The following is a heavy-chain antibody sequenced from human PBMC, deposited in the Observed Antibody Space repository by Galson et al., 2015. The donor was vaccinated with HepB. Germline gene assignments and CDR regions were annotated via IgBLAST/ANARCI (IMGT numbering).Heavy chain of an antibody. D-gene: IGHD3-3*01. CDR3: ARCQTYYDFWSGPDY. V-gene: IGHV1-46*01. Sequence: SVKVSCKASGYTFTSYYMHWVRQAPGQGLEWMGIINPSGGSTSYAQKFQGRVTMTRDTSTSTVYMELSSLRSEDTAVYYCARCQTYYDFWSGPDYWGQGTLVTVSS. CDR1: GYTFTSYY. J-gene: IGHJ4*02. CDR2: INPSGGST.